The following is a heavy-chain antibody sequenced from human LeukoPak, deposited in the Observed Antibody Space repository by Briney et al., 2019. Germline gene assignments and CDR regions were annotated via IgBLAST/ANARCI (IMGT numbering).Heavy chain of an antibody. CDR2: INPSGGST. Sequence: GASVKVSCKASGYAFTSYYMHWVRQAPGQGLEWMGIINPSGGSTSYAQKFQGRVTITADESTSTAYMELSSLRSEDTAVYYCARGGSSGWLSYFDYWGQGTLVTVSS. J-gene: IGHJ4*02. CDR1: GYAFTSYY. D-gene: IGHD6-19*01. CDR3: ARGGSSGWLSYFDY. V-gene: IGHV1-46*01.